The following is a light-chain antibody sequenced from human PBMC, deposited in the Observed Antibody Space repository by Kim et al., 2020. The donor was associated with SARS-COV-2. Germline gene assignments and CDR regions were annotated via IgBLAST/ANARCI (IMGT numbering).Light chain of an antibody. CDR3: CSYAGSYILI. J-gene: IGLJ2*01. CDR1: SSDVGGYNY. Sequence: QSALTQPRSVSGSPGQSVTISCTGTSSDVGGYNYVSWYQQHPGKAPKFMLYDVSKRPSGVPDRFSGSKSGNTAYLTISGLQAEDEADYYCCSYAGSYILIFGGGTQLTVL. V-gene: IGLV2-11*01. CDR2: DVS.